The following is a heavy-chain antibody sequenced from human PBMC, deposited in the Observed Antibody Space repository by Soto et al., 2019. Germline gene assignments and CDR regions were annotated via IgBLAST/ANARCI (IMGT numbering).Heavy chain of an antibody. D-gene: IGHD2-15*01. CDR1: GYTFTGHY. J-gene: IGHJ3*02. CDR3: ARGGQSVVAFDI. CDR2: INPNSGGT. V-gene: IGHV1-2*02. Sequence: QVQLVQSGAEVKKPGASVKVSCKASGYTFTGHYMHWVRQAPGQGLEWMGWINPNSGGTKYVEKFQGRVTMTGDTSISTVYMELSSLISDDTAIYYCARGGQSVVAFDIWGQGTLVTVSS.